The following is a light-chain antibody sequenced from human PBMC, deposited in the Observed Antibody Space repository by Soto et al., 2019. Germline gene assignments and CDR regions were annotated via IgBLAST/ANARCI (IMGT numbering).Light chain of an antibody. V-gene: IGKV3-20*01. CDR3: QQYGSSSWT. Sequence: EIVLTQSPGTLSLSPGERATLSCRASQSVSSSYLAWYQQKPGQAPRLLISGASSRATGITDRFSGSGSGTDFTLTISRLEPEDFAVYYCQQYGSSSWTFGKGTKVDI. J-gene: IGKJ1*01. CDR2: GAS. CDR1: QSVSSSY.